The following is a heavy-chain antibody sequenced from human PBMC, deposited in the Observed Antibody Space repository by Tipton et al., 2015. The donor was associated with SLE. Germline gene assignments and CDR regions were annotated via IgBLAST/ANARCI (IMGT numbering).Heavy chain of an antibody. J-gene: IGHJ3*02. D-gene: IGHD2-2*01. CDR1: GGSFSDYY. CDR3: ARSRSAAGDYDAFDI. V-gene: IGHV4-34*01. Sequence: TLSLTCAVYGGSFSDYYCSWIRQPPGKGLEWIGGINHSGSTNYNPSLKSRVTISVDTSKKQFSLKLSSVTAADTAVYYCARSRSAAGDYDAFDIWGQGTMVTVSS. CDR2: INHSGST.